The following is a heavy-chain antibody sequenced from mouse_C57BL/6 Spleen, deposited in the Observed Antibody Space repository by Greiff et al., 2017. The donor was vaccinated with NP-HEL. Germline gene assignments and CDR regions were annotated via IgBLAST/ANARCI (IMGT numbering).Heavy chain of an antibody. CDR3: ARDAWDYDAMDY. V-gene: IGHV7-1*01. CDR2: SRNKANDYTT. J-gene: IGHJ4*01. CDR1: GFTFSDFY. Sequence: EVKVVESGGGLVQSGRSLRLSCATSGFTFSDFYMEWVRQAPGKGLEWIAASRNKANDYTTEYSASVKGRFIVSRDTSQSILYLQMNALRAEDTAIYYCARDAWDYDAMDYWGQGTSVTVSS.